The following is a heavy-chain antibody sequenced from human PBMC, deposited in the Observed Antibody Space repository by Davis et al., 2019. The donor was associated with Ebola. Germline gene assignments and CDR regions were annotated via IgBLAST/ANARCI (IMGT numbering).Heavy chain of an antibody. V-gene: IGHV3-9*01. D-gene: IGHD6-6*01. CDR3: TGYSSSTHLDY. J-gene: IGHJ4*02. CDR2: ISWSNGSI. Sequence: SLRIFCAASGFTFDDYAMHWVRQAPGKGLEWVSGISWSNGSIGYADSVKGRFTISRDNAKNSLYLQMNSLKTEDTAVYYCTGYSSSTHLDYWGQGTLVTVSS. CDR1: GFTFDDYA.